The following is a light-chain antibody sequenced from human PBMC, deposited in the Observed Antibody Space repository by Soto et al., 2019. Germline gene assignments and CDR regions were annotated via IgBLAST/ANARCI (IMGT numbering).Light chain of an antibody. J-gene: IGLJ1*01. CDR1: SNDVGFYTL. V-gene: IGLV2-23*01. CDR3: YSYAGSRTLFV. Sequence: QSVLIQPASVSGSPGQSITISCTGTSNDVGFYTLVSWYQQHPGKAPKLMIYEDDKRPSGVSNRFSGSKSGNTASLTISGLQAEDEADYYCYSYAGSRTLFVFATVTKVTVL. CDR2: EDD.